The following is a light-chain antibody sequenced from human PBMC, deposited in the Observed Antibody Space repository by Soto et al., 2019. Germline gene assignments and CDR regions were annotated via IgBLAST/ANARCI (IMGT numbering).Light chain of an antibody. V-gene: IGLV2-8*01. CDR1: SSDVGGYNY. J-gene: IGLJ2*01. CDR3: SSYAGSNNVV. CDR2: EVI. Sequence: QSALTQPPSASGSPGQSVTLSCTGTSSDVGGYNYVSWYQQHPGKAPKLMIYEVIKRPSGVPDRFSGSKSGNTASLTVSGLQAEDEADYYCSSYAGSNNVVFGGGTKLTVL.